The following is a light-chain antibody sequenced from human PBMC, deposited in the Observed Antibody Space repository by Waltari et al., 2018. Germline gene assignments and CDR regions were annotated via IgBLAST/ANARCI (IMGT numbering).Light chain of an antibody. CDR1: SHTNYH. Sequence: SSELTQEPAVSVALGQTVEIRCQGDSHTNYHASWYQQRPGQAPKLVIFATNNRPSESPDLSAGSAAVNTASLTITGARAKDEADYCCTSRDISAAWVFGSGTKVFV. V-gene: IGLV3-19*01. J-gene: IGLJ1*01. CDR2: ATN. CDR3: TSRDISAAWV.